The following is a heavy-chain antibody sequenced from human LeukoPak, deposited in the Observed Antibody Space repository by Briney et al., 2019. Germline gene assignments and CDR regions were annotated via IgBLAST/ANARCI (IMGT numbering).Heavy chain of an antibody. Sequence: GGSLRLSCAASGFTFSSYAMNWVRQAPGKGLEWVSSISSSSTYIYYADPVKGRFTISRDNAKNSLYLQLNSLRAEDTAVYHCARGNGNYRYYFDYWGQGTLVTVSS. CDR1: GFTFSSYA. CDR2: ISSSSTYI. J-gene: IGHJ4*02. D-gene: IGHD1-7*01. V-gene: IGHV3-21*01. CDR3: ARGNGNYRYYFDY.